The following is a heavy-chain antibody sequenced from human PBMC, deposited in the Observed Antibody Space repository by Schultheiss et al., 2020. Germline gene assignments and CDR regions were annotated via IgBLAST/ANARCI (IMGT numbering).Heavy chain of an antibody. J-gene: IGHJ3*02. V-gene: IGHV3-43*01. CDR1: GFTFDDYT. D-gene: IGHD3-22*01. Sequence: GGSLRLSCAASGFTFDDYTMHWVRQAPGKGLEWVSLISWDGGSTYYADSVKGRFTISRDNSKNSLYLQMNSLRTEDTALYYCTASIVVVGAAKTTLTAFDIWGQGTTVTVSS. CDR2: ISWDGGST. CDR3: TASIVVVGAAKTTLTAFDI.